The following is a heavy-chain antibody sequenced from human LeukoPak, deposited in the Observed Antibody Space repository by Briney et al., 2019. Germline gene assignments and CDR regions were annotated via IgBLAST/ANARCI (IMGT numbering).Heavy chain of an antibody. J-gene: IGHJ3*02. Sequence: SETLSLTCTVSGGSISNYYWSWIRQPPGKGLEWIGEIYHSGSTEYNPSLKSRVTISVDKSKNQFSLKLTSVTAADTAVYYCARDYDSSGSDAFDIWGQGTVVTVSS. CDR2: IYHSGST. V-gene: IGHV4-59*12. D-gene: IGHD3-22*01. CDR1: GGSISNYY. CDR3: ARDYDSSGSDAFDI.